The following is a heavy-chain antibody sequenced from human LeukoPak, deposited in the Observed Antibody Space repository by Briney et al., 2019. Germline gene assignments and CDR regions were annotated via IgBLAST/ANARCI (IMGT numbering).Heavy chain of an antibody. CDR2: FSYNAHS. Sequence: SETLSLTCTVSGGAVSSSNYYWSWIRQSPGKGLEWVGFFSYNAHSDYNPSLKSRVIVSIDTSRNHFSLRLTSVTAADTAIYYCARVSVAGTGPDYWGRGTLVTVSS. J-gene: IGHJ4*02. D-gene: IGHD6-13*01. CDR3: ARVSVAGTGPDY. CDR1: GGAVSSSNYY. V-gene: IGHV4-61*03.